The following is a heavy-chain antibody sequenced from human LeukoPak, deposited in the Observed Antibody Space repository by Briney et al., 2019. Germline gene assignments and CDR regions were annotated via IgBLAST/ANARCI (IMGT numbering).Heavy chain of an antibody. CDR3: ARDQNYCSSTSCYVGNWYFDL. Sequence: ASVKVSCKASGYTFTGYYMHWVRQAPGQGLEWMGWINLNSVGTNYAQKFQGRVTMTRDTSISTAYMELSRLRSDDTAVYYCARDQNYCSSTSCYVGNWYFDLWGRGTLVTVSS. J-gene: IGHJ2*01. D-gene: IGHD2-2*01. V-gene: IGHV1-2*02. CDR2: INLNSVGT. CDR1: GYTFTGYY.